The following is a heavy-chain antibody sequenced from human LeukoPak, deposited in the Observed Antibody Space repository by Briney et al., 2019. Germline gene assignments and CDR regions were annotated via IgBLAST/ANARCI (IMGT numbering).Heavy chain of an antibody. CDR1: GVSISSSSYY. D-gene: IGHD3-10*01. V-gene: IGHV4-39*01. Sequence: SETLSLTCTVSGVSISSSSYYWGWIPQPPGKGLEWIGSIYYSGSTYYNPSLKSRVTISVDTSKNQFSLKLSSVTAADTAVYYCARGSYFQYWDQGTPVIVSS. J-gene: IGHJ1*01. CDR2: IYYSGST. CDR3: ARGSYFQY.